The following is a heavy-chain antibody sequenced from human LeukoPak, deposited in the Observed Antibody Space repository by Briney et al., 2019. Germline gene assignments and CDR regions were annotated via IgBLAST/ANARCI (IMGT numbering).Heavy chain of an antibody. CDR1: GGPFSGYY. V-gene: IGHV4-34*01. J-gene: IGHJ4*02. CDR3: ARVRPRLYYYDSGGYFDY. CDR2: INHSGST. D-gene: IGHD3-22*01. Sequence: SETLSLTCAVYGGPFSGYYWSWIRQPPGKGLEWIGEINHSGSTNYNPSLKSRVTISVDTSKNQFSLKLSSVTAADTAVYYRARVRPRLYYYDSGGYFDYWGQGTLVTVSS.